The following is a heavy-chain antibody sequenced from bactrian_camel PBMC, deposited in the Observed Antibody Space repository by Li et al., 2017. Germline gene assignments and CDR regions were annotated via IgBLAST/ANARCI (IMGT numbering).Heavy chain of an antibody. D-gene: IGHD6*01. V-gene: IGHV3S1*01. CDR1: GFTYKATC. J-gene: IGHJ4*01. CDR3: AADIAPRSGGSWYGDYTY. CDR2: IRPSGEEQ. Sequence: VQLVESGGGSVQSGGSLKLSCQVSGFTYKATCMGWFRQAPEKKREGVAIIRPSGEEQYYADSVKGRFTISQDNAKKVLYLQMNSLKPEDTAMYYCAADIAPRSGGSWYGDYTYWGQGTQVTVS.